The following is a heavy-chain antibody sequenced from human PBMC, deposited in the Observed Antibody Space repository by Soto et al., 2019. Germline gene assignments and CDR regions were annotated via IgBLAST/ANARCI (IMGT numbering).Heavy chain of an antibody. J-gene: IGHJ4*02. V-gene: IGHV3-48*01. CDR3: TSDSPPIDY. Sequence: PGGSLRLSCAASGFTFSSYSMNWVRQAPGKGLEWVSYISSSSSTIYYADSVKGRFTISRDNAKNSLYLQMNSLRAEDTAVYYYTSDSPPIDYWGQGTLVTVSS. CDR1: GFTFSSYS. CDR2: ISSSSSTI.